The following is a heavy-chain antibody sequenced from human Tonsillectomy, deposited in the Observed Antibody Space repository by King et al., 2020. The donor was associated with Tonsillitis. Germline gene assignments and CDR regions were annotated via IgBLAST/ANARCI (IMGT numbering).Heavy chain of an antibody. CDR3: ARARYYDSSRYYTQYYFDY. CDR2: IYYSGST. CDR1: GGSISSYY. V-gene: IGHV4-59*01. J-gene: IGHJ4*02. D-gene: IGHD3-22*01. Sequence: VQLQESGPGLVKPSETLSLTCTVSGGSISSYYWSWIRQPPGKGLEWIGYIYYSGSTNYNPSLKSRVTISVDTSKNQFSLKLSSVTAADTAVYYCARARYYDSSRYYTQYYFDYWGQGTLVTVSS.